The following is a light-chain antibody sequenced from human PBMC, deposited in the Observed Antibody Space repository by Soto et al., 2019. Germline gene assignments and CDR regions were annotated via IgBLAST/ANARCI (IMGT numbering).Light chain of an antibody. V-gene: IGKV3-20*01. CDR1: QIVSSSY. CDR3: QQYGSAPRT. CDR2: GAS. Sequence: EIVLTQSPGTLSLSPGERTTLSCRASQIVSSSYLAWYQQKPGQAPRLLIYGASSRATASPDSFSGSRSETDFTLTISRLEPEDCSVYYCQQYGSAPRTFGQGTKVEIK. J-gene: IGKJ1*01.